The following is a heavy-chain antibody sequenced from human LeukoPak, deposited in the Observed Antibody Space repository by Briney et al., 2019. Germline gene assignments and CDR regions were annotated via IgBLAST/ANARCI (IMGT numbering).Heavy chain of an antibody. D-gene: IGHD6-25*01. CDR3: AKDPKESPALDY. CDR1: GFTFRSYA. CDR2: ISGSGGST. J-gene: IGHJ4*02. Sequence: GGSLRLSCAASGFTFRSYAMSWVRQAPGKGLEWVSAISGSGGSTYYADSVKGRFTISRDNSKNTLYLQMNSLRAEDTAVYYCAKDPKESPALDYWGQGTLVTVSS. V-gene: IGHV3-23*01.